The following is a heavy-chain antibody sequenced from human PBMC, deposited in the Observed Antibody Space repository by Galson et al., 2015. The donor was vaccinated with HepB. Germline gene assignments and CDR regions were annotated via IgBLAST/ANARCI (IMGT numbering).Heavy chain of an antibody. D-gene: IGHD3-3*01. J-gene: IGHJ4*02. CDR3: GRDPHFGAIDY. V-gene: IGHV3-7*01. CDR1: GFIFSSSW. Sequence: SLRLSCAASGFIFSSSWMIWVRQAPGKGLEWVANMNPDGSTTVYVDSVKGRFTISRDNAKNSVYLQMNSLRTEDTAVYYCGRDPHFGAIDYWGQGTLVTVSS. CDR2: MNPDGSTT.